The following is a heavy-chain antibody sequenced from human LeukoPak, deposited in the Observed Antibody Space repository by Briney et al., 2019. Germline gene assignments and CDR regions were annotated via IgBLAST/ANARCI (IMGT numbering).Heavy chain of an antibody. V-gene: IGHV4-4*07. CDR3: ARVFGERIGYHYMDV. CDR1: GGSISSYY. CDR2: IFTSGST. D-gene: IGHD3-10*02. J-gene: IGHJ6*03. Sequence: SETLSLTCTVSGGSISSYYWTWIRQPAGKGLEWIGRIFTSGSTNYNPSLKSRVTMSRDTSKNQLSLKLTSVTAADTAVYYCARVFGERIGYHYMDVWGKGTTVTVSS.